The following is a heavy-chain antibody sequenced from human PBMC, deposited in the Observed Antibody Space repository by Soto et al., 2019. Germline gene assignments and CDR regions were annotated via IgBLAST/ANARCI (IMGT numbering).Heavy chain of an antibody. Sequence: SQTLSLTCAISGDSVSSNSAGWNWIRQSPSRGLGWLGRTYYRSKWYYEYAVSVKSRITINPDTSKNQFSLQVNSVTPEDTAVYYCVRFGSGWNYWGQGTLVTVS. V-gene: IGHV6-1*01. J-gene: IGHJ4*02. CDR3: VRFGSGWNY. D-gene: IGHD6-19*01. CDR1: GDSVSSNSAG. CDR2: TYYRSKWYY.